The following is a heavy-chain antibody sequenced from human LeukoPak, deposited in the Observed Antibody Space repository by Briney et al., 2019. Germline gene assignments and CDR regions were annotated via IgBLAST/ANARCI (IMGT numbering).Heavy chain of an antibody. CDR3: GKGYCSSDSCSYYGLDV. D-gene: IGHD2-2*01. V-gene: IGHV3-30*18. Sequence: GRSLRLSCAASGFTLSSYGLHWVRQAPDKGLEWVALISNDGSNKEYADSVNGRFSISRDNSKNTLHLQMSSLRAEDTAVYYCGKGYCSSDSCSYYGLDVWGQGTTVTVSS. CDR2: ISNDGSNK. CDR1: GFTLSSYG. J-gene: IGHJ6*02.